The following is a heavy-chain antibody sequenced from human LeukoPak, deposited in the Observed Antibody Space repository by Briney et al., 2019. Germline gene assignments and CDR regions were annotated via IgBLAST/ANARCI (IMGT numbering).Heavy chain of an antibody. CDR2: ISYDGTNK. D-gene: IGHD2-2*01. V-gene: IGHV3-30-3*01. CDR3: AKAHCSSTSCSRADN. CDR1: GFTFSDYA. Sequence: GGSLRLSCAASGFTFSDYAMYWVRQAPGKGLEWVAVISYDGTNKYYADSVKGRFTISRDNSKNTLFLQMNSLRAEDTAVYYCAKAHCSSTSCSRADNWGQGTLVTVSS. J-gene: IGHJ4*02.